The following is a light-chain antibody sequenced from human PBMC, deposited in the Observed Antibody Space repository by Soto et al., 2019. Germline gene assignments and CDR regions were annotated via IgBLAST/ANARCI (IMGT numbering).Light chain of an antibody. V-gene: IGLV1-44*01. Sequence: QSVLTQPPSASGTPGQRVTISCSGSTSNVGSDTVNWYQQLPGTAPKLLIYSNNQRPSGVPDRFSGSKSGPSPSLAIRGLQSEDEAVYYCAAWDVNLNGVVFGGGTKLTVL. CDR2: SNN. CDR3: AAWDVNLNGVV. J-gene: IGLJ2*01. CDR1: TSNVGSDT.